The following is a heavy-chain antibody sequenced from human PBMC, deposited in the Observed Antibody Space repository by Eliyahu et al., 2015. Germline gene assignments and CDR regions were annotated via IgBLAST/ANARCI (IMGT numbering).Heavy chain of an antibody. D-gene: IGHD6-13*01. J-gene: IGHJ5*02. CDR2: IYYSGST. CDR3: ARNPVGPYSSSWSTEWFDP. Sequence: QLQLQESGPGLVKPSETLPLTCXXXGGSIXXSSYXWGWXRQPPGKGLEWIGSIYYSGSTYYNPSLKSRVTISVDTSKNQFSLKLSSVTAADTAVYYCARNPVGPYSSSWSTEWFDPWGQGTLVTVSS. V-gene: IGHV4-39*01. CDR1: GGSIXXSSYX.